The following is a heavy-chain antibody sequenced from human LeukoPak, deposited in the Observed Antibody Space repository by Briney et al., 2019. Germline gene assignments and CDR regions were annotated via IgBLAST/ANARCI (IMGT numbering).Heavy chain of an antibody. D-gene: IGHD2-8*01. CDR1: GGSISSSY. CDR3: ARRVHNRGLYYLGAFDI. Sequence: SETLSLTCSVSGGSISSSYWSWIRQPPGRGLEWIGYSYYTGDSNYSPSLKSRVTISFATSKNQFSLRLRSVTATDTAVYYCARRVHNRGLYYLGAFDIWGQGTMVTVSS. J-gene: IGHJ3*02. V-gene: IGHV4-59*08. CDR2: SYYTGDS.